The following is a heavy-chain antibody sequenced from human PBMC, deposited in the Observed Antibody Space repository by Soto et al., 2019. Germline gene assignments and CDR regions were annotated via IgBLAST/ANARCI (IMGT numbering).Heavy chain of an antibody. CDR3: AIPALYYYDSSGYFDY. D-gene: IGHD3-22*01. CDR1: GGTFSSYA. V-gene: IGHV1-69*01. CDR2: IIPIFGTA. Sequence: QVQLVQSGAEVKKPGSSVKVSCKASGGTFSSYAISWVRQAPGQGLEWMGGIIPIFGTANYAQKFQGRVXXTADEXTSTAYMELSSLRSEDTAVYYCAIPALYYYDSSGYFDYWGQGTLVTVSS. J-gene: IGHJ4*02.